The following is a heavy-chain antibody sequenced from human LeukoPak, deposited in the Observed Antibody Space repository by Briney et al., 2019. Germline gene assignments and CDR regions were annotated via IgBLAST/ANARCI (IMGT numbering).Heavy chain of an antibody. CDR1: GYTFTSYG. Sequence: ASVKVSCKASGYTFTSYGISWVRQAPGQGLEWMGWISAYNGNTNYAQKLQGRVTMTTDTSTSTAYMELRSLRSEDTAVYYCARDHYGSGSYNGYNWFDPWGQGTLVTVSS. D-gene: IGHD3-10*01. V-gene: IGHV1-18*01. J-gene: IGHJ5*02. CDR3: ARDHYGSGSYNGYNWFDP. CDR2: ISAYNGNT.